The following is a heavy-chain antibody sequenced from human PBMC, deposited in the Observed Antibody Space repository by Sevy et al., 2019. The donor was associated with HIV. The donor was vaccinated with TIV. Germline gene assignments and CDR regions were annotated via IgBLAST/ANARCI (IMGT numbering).Heavy chain of an antibody. CDR1: GFTFSTYW. CDR3: AGGRADWASVHYSS. J-gene: IGHJ5*02. CDR2: IKQDGTDT. D-gene: IGHD3-16*01. V-gene: IGHV3-7*01. Sequence: GSLRLSCAASGFTFSTYWMTWVRQAPGKGLEGVANIKQDGTDTNYVDSVRGRVTISGDNGTNLLYLHMNSLRADETAVYFCAGGRADWASVHYSSWGRGVLVTVSS.